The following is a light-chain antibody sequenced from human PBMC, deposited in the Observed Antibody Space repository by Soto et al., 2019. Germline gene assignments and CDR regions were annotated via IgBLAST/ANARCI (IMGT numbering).Light chain of an antibody. CDR3: CSYAGSSTLV. J-gene: IGLJ2*01. CDR2: EGS. Sequence: QSALTQTASVSGSPGQSITNSCTGTSSDVGSYNLVSWYQQHPGKAPKLMIYEGSKRPSGVSNRFSGSKSGNTASLTISGLQAEDEADYYCCSYAGSSTLVFGGGTKLTVL. V-gene: IGLV2-23*01. CDR1: SSDVGSYNL.